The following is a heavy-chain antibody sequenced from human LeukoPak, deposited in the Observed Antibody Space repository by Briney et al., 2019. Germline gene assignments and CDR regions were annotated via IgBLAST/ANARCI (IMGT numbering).Heavy chain of an antibody. CDR2: ISGSGGNT. J-gene: IGHJ4*02. V-gene: IGHV3-23*01. Sequence: PGGSLRLSCAASGFTFSVYAISWVREAPGKGLEWVSAISGSGGNTYYADSVKGRFTISRDNSKNTLSLQMNSLRAEDTAVCYCARDGGNSWDYWGQGTLVTVSS. D-gene: IGHD6-13*01. CDR1: GFTFSVYA. CDR3: ARDGGNSWDY.